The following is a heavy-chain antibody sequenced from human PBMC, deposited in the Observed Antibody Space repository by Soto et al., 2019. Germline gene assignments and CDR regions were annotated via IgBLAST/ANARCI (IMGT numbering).Heavy chain of an antibody. Sequence: DVQLVESGGGLVKPGGSLRLSCAASGFNFITFSMNWVRQAPGKVLEWVSSISASSSSIYYAESVKGRFTVSRDNAKNSLYLQMNSLTAADTALYYCVRDAYNRDAFDIWGQGTTVTVSS. J-gene: IGHJ3*02. CDR2: ISASSSSI. CDR1: GFNFITFS. V-gene: IGHV3-21*01. CDR3: VRDAYNRDAFDI. D-gene: IGHD1-20*01.